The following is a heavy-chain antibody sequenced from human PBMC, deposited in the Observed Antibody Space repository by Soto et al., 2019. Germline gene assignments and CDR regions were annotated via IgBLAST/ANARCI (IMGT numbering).Heavy chain of an antibody. CDR2: IIPILGIA. J-gene: IGHJ4*02. Sequence: QVQLVQSGAEVKKPGSSVKVSCKASGGTFSSYTISWVRQAPGQGLEWMGRIIPILGIANYAQKFQGRVTITVDKSTSTAYMELSSLRSEDTAVYYCARTRVASAPFAYWGQGTLVTVSS. CDR1: GGTFSSYT. CDR3: ARTRVASAPFAY. V-gene: IGHV1-69*02. D-gene: IGHD2-15*01.